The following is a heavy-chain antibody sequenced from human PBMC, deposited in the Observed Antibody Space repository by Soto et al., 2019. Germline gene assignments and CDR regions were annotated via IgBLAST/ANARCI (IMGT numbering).Heavy chain of an antibody. Sequence: GASVKVSCKASGYSFTDYHIHWVRQAPGQGLEWLGRINPKSGGTSTAQRFQGWVTMTTDTSISTASMELTRLTSDDTAMYYCARRHGLDVWGQGTTVTVSS. CDR3: ARRHGLDV. V-gene: IGHV1-2*04. J-gene: IGHJ6*02. CDR2: INPKSGGT. D-gene: IGHD6-25*01. CDR1: GYSFTDYH.